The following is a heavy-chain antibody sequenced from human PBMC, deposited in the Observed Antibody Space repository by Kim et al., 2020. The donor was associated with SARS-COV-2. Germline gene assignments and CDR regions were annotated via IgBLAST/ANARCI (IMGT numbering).Heavy chain of an antibody. V-gene: IGHV4-4*07. D-gene: IGHD3-22*01. J-gene: IGHJ3*02. CDR2: IYTSGST. CDR3: ARVGYDSSGDHAFDI. CDR1: GGSISSYY. Sequence: SETLSLTCTVSGGSISSYYWSWIRQPAGKGLEWIGRIYTSGSTNYNPSLKSRVTMSVDTSKNQFSLKLSSVTAADTAVYYCARVGYDSSGDHAFDIWGQGTMVTVSS.